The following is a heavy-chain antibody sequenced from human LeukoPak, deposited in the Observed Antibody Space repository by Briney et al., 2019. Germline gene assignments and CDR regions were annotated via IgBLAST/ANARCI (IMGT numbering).Heavy chain of an antibody. V-gene: IGHV5-51*01. CDR2: IYPGDSDT. CDR3: ARGGHGSGYLKGPDYYYYMDV. D-gene: IGHD3-3*01. J-gene: IGHJ6*03. Sequence: PGESLKISCKGSGYSFASYWIGWVRQMPGKGLEWMGIIYPGDSDTRYSPSSQGQVTISADKSISTAYLQWSSLKASDTAMYYCARGGHGSGYLKGPDYYYYMDVWGKGTTVTVSS. CDR1: GYSFASYW.